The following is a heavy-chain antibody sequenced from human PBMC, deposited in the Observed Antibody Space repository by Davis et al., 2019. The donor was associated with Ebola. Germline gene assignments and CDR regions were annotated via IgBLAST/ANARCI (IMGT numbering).Heavy chain of an antibody. CDR1: GFPFSSYA. D-gene: IGHD6-6*01. V-gene: IGHV3-23*01. CDR3: AGGRRSIAAFDY. CDR2: ISGSGGST. Sequence: GESLKISCAASGFPFSSYAMSWVRQAPGKGLEWVSAISGSGGSTYYADSVKGRLTISRDNAKNSLYLQMNSLRAEDTAVYYCAGGRRSIAAFDYWGQGTLVTVSS. J-gene: IGHJ4*02.